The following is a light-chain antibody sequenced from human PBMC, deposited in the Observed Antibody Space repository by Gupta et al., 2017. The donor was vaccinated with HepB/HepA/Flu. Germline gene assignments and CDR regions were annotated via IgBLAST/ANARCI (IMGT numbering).Light chain of an antibody. CDR3: QQYNSYSPVT. V-gene: IGKV1-5*03. CDR1: QSISSW. CDR2: EAS. Sequence: DSQLPQSPSTLSASVGDRVTITCRASQSISSWLAWYQQKPGKAPKLLIYEASSLESGVPSRFSGSGSGTEFTLTISSLQSDDFATYYCQQYNSYSPVTFGPGTKVDIK. J-gene: IGKJ3*01.